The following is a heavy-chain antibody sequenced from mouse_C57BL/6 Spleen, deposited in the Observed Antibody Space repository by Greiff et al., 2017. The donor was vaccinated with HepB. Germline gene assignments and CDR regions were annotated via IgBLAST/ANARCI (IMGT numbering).Heavy chain of an antibody. J-gene: IGHJ2*01. D-gene: IGHD2-2*01. CDR1: GFTFSSYA. CDR2: ISDGGSYT. V-gene: IGHV5-4*01. Sequence: EVMLVESGGGLVKPGGSLKLSCAASGFTFSSYAMSWVRQTPGKRLEWVATISDGGSYTYYPDNVKGRFTISIDNAKNNLYLQMSHLTSEDTAMYYCAGDRGDYGYDLYYFDYWGQGTTLTVSS. CDR3: AGDRGDYGYDLYYFDY.